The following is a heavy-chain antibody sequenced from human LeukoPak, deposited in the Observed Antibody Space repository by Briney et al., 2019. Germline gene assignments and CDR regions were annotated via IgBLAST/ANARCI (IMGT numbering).Heavy chain of an antibody. CDR1: GYTFTSYD. CDR3: ARTMPVLRFLEWFPRD. J-gene: IGHJ4*02. CDR2: MNPNSGNT. Sequence: ASVKVSCKASGYTFTSYDINWVRQATGRGLEWMGWMNPNSGNTGYAQKFQGRVTMTRNTSISTAYMELSSLRSEDTAVYYCARTMPVLRFLEWFPRDWGQGTLVTVSS. D-gene: IGHD3-3*01. V-gene: IGHV1-8*01.